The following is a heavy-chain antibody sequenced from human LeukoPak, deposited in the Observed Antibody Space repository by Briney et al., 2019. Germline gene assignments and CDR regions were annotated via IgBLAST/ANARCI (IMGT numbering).Heavy chain of an antibody. D-gene: IGHD6-13*01. CDR1: GFTFSSYG. Sequence: GGSLRLSCAASGFTFSSYGMHWVRQAPGKGLEWVAVISYDGSNKYYADSVKGRFTISRDNSKNTLYLQMNSLRAGDTAIYYCTKDRRGPAAGTWYFDSWGQGTLATVSS. CDR2: ISYDGSNK. J-gene: IGHJ4*02. V-gene: IGHV3-30*18. CDR3: TKDRRGPAAGTWYFDS.